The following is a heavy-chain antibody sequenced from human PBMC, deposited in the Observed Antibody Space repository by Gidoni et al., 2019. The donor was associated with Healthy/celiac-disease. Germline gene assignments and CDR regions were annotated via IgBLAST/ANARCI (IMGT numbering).Heavy chain of an antibody. V-gene: IGHV4-38-2*02. Sequence: QVQLQESRPGLVKPSETRSLPCAVSACSISCCYYWCWIRQPPGKGLEWIVSIYHSRRTYYNPSLKSRVTISVDTSKNQFSLKLSSVTAADTAVYYCAREGGGQQLVPYYYGMDVWGQGTTVTVSS. CDR3: AREGGGQQLVPYYYGMDV. CDR2: IYHSRRT. J-gene: IGHJ6*02. D-gene: IGHD6-13*01. CDR1: ACSISCCYY.